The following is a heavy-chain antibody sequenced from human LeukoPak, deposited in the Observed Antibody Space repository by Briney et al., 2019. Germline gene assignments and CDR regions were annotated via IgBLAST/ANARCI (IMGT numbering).Heavy chain of an antibody. CDR1: GGTFSSYA. D-gene: IGHD3-22*01. CDR2: IIPILGIA. CDR3: ARDWLRSGYYFSFDY. V-gene: IGHV1-69*04. J-gene: IGHJ4*02. Sequence: SVKASCKASGGTFSSYAISWVRQAPGQGLEWMGRIIPILGIANYAQKFQGRVTITADKSTGTAYMELSSLRSEDTAVYYCARDWLRSGYYFSFDYWGQGTLVTVSS.